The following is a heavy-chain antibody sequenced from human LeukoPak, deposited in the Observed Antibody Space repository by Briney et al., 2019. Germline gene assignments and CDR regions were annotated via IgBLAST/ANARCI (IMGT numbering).Heavy chain of an antibody. CDR3: ARSRQLWLPTDYGMDV. V-gene: IGHV2-70*11. CDR1: GFSLSTSGMC. CDR2: IDWDDDK. Sequence: SGPALVKPTQTLTLTCTFSGFSLSTSGMCVSWIRQPPGKALEWLARIDWDDDKYYSTSLKTRLTISKDTSKNQVVLTMTNMDPVDTATYYCARSRQLWLPTDYGMDVWGQGTTVTVSS. D-gene: IGHD5-18*01. J-gene: IGHJ6*02.